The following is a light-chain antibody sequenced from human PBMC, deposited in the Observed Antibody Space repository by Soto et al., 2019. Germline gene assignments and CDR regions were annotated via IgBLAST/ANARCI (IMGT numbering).Light chain of an antibody. CDR2: RAS. CDR1: QSFDNY. CDR3: QHRANWPLT. J-gene: IGKJ4*01. Sequence: PGEGATLSCRASQSFDNYLAWYQQKPGQAPRLLFYRASTRAPGIPDRFSASGSGTDFTLTISRLEPEDFAVYYCQHRANWPLTFGGGTKVDIK. V-gene: IGKV3-11*01.